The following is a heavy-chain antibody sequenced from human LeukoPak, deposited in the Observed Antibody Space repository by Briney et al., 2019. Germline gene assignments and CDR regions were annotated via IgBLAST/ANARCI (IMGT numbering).Heavy chain of an antibody. D-gene: IGHD1-26*01. V-gene: IGHV3-23*01. CDR1: GFIFSSYS. J-gene: IGHJ4*02. CDR3: AGALEDFYFDY. CDR2: ITGSGGNT. Sequence: GTLRLSCAASGFIFSSYSMSWVRQAPGKGLEWVSVITGSGGNTYYADSVKGRFTISKDNSKNTVYLQMNSLRAEDTAVYYCAGALEDFYFDYWGQGTLVTVSS.